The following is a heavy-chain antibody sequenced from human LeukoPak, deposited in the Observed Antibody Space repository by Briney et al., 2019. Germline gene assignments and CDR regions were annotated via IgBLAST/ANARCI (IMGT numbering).Heavy chain of an antibody. CDR3: AKRGVVIRVILVGFHKEAYYFDS. Sequence: SVKASYTASGYTFTSYYMHWVRQAPGQGLKWMGIINPSGGSTNYAASVKGRFTISRDNPKNTLYLQMNSLRAEDTAVYFCAKRGVVIRVILVGFHKEAYYFDSWGQGALVTVSS. CDR1: GYTFTSYY. D-gene: IGHD3-22*01. CDR2: INPSGGST. V-gene: IGHV1-46*04. J-gene: IGHJ4*02.